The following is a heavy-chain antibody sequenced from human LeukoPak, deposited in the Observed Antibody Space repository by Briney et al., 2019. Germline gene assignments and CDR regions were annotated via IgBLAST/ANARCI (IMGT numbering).Heavy chain of an antibody. D-gene: IGHD3-10*01. CDR2: IYYSGST. CDR1: GGSLSSGGYY. CDR3: ARTPITMVRGVIIFDY. J-gene: IGHJ4*02. V-gene: IGHV4-31*03. Sequence: PSETLSLTCTVSGGSLSSGGYYWSWIRQHPGKGLEWVGYIYYSGSTYYNPSLKSRVTISVDTSKNQFSLKLSSVTAADTAVYYCARTPITMVRGVIIFDYWGQGTLVTVSS.